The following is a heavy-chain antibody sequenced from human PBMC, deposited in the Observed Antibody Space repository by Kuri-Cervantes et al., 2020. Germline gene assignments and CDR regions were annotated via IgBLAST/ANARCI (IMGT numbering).Heavy chain of an antibody. CDR1: GFTFSSYS. Sequence: GESLKISCAASGFTFSSYSMNWVRQAPGKGLEWVGRIKSKTDGGTADYAAPVKGRFTISRDDSKNTLYLQLNSLKTEDTAVYYCTTDPVPWGQGTLVTVSS. J-gene: IGHJ5*02. V-gene: IGHV3-15*01. CDR3: TTDPVP. CDR2: IKSKTDGGTA.